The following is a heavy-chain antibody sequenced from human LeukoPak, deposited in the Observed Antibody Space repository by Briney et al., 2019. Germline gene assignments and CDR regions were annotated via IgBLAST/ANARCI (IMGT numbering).Heavy chain of an antibody. V-gene: IGHV5-51*01. CDR3: ARHRETGYFDY. Sequence: GESLKISCKGSGYSFTSYWIGWARQMPGKGLEWMGIIYPGDSDTRYSPSFQGQVTISVDKSISTAYLQWSSLNASDTAMYYCARHRETGYFDYWGQGAPVTVSS. D-gene: IGHD3-9*01. CDR2: IYPGDSDT. J-gene: IGHJ4*02. CDR1: GYSFTSYW.